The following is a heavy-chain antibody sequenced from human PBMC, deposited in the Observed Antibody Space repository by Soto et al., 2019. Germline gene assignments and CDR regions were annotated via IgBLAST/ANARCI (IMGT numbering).Heavy chain of an antibody. CDR3: ARAVTPYFGTWFDP. D-gene: IGHD3-10*01. V-gene: IGHV4-30-2*01. CDR1: GGSITSGNTYS. J-gene: IGHJ5*02. CDR2: ISHTGST. Sequence: QLQLQESGSGLVKPSQTLSLTCAVSGGSITSGNTYSWSWIRQPPGKGLEWIGSISHTGSTSYNPSLKSRVCMSLDKSKNQFSLKLSSVTAADMAVYYCARAVTPYFGTWFDPWGQGTLVTVSS.